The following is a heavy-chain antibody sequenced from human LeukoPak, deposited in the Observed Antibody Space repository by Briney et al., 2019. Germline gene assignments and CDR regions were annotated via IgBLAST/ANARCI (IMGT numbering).Heavy chain of an antibody. V-gene: IGHV4-59*01. CDR3: ARDNCSGGSCYPENYFDY. Sequence: SETLSLTCTVSGGSISSYYWSWIRQPPGKGLEWIGYIYYSGSTNYNPPLKSRVTISVDTSKNQFSLKLSSVTAADTAVYYCARDNCSGGSCYPENYFDYWGQGTLVTVSS. J-gene: IGHJ4*02. D-gene: IGHD2-15*01. CDR1: GGSISSYY. CDR2: IYYSGST.